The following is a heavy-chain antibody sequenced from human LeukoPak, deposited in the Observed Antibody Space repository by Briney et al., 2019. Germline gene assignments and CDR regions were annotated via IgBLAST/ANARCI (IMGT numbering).Heavy chain of an antibody. V-gene: IGHV3-23*01. Sequence: TGGSLRLSCAASGFTFSSYAMSWVRQAPGKGLEWVSAISGSGNSTYYADSVKGRFTISRDNSKNTLFLQMNSLRAEDTAVYYCARDGSSGLDFDYWGQGTLVTVSS. CDR2: ISGSGNST. D-gene: IGHD3-22*01. J-gene: IGHJ4*02. CDR1: GFTFSSYA. CDR3: ARDGSSGLDFDY.